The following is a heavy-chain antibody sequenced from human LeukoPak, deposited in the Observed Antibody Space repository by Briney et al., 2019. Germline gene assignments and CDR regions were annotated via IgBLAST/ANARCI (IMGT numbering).Heavy chain of an antibody. D-gene: IGHD1-1*01. Sequence: GGSLRLSCAASGFTFRSYWMSWVRQAPGKGLEWVASIKEDGGEKHYVDSVKGRFTISRDNAKTSLDLQMSSLTAEDTAVYYCARLKRTPWRFDLWGRGTLVTVSS. CDR3: ARLKRTPWRFDL. V-gene: IGHV3-7*01. J-gene: IGHJ2*01. CDR1: GFTFRSYW. CDR2: IKEDGGEK.